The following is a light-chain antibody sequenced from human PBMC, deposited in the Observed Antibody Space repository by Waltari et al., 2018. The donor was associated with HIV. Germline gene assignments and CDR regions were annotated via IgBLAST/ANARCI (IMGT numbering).Light chain of an antibody. J-gene: IGKJ4*01. CDR2: WAS. CDR1: QSVLYSSNNKNY. CDR3: QQYYTSPLT. V-gene: IGKV4-1*01. Sequence: DIVMTQSPDSLAVSLGERATINCQSSQSVLYSSNNKNYLAWYQQKPGQSPKLLIYWASTRESGVPDRFSGSGSGTDFTLTISSLQAEDVAVYYCQQYYTSPLTFGGGTKVEIK.